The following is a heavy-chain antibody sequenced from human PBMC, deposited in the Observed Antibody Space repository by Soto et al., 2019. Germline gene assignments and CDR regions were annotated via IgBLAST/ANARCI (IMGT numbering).Heavy chain of an antibody. D-gene: IGHD1-26*01. Sequence: LRLSWGAAGVTCSSYARSWVSKAPGKGLEWVSAISGSGGSTYYADSVKGRFTISRDNSKNTLYLQMNSLRAEDTAVYYCAKSSRVGVTADYWGQGTLVTGSS. CDR2: ISGSGGST. V-gene: IGHV3-23*01. CDR3: AKSSRVGVTADY. J-gene: IGHJ4*02. CDR1: GVTCSSYA.